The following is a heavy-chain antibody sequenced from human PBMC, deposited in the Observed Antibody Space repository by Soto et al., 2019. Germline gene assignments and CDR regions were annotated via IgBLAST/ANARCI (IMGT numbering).Heavy chain of an antibody. J-gene: IGHJ4*01. CDR2: ISAYTANT. CDR1: GYTLPNFG. Sequence: ASVKVSCKASGYTLPNFGLSWVRQAPGQGLEWMGCISAYTANTNYAQKLQDRVTMTTDTSTSTAFLELRSLRSDDTAVYYCARENSGSYHRHFDYWGQGTLVTVSS. D-gene: IGHD1-26*01. V-gene: IGHV1-18*01. CDR3: ARENSGSYHRHFDY.